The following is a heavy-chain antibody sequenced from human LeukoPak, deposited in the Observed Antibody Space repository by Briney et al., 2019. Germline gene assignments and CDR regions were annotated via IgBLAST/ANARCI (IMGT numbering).Heavy chain of an antibody. Sequence: GGSLRLSCAASGFTFSSSGMHWVRQAPGNGLEWVAVISYDGSNKYYADSVKGRFTISRDNPKNTLYLQMNSLRAEDTAVYYCAKDRWVKAAAGSPFDYWGQGTLVTVSS. CDR3: AKDRWVKAAAGSPFDY. V-gene: IGHV3-30*18. CDR2: ISYDGSNK. D-gene: IGHD6-13*01. J-gene: IGHJ4*02. CDR1: GFTFSSSG.